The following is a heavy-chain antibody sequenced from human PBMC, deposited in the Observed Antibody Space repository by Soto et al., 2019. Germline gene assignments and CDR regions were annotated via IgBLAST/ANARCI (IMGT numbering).Heavy chain of an antibody. J-gene: IGHJ6*02. CDR1: GFTFSRYG. D-gene: IGHD2-2*01. Sequence: VASGKGSCKASGFTFSRYGISWVRQAPGQGLEWVGWISAYSGDTNYVQNLQGRVTMTTDTSTGTAYMELRSLRSDDTAVYYCARVRCSSTSCYFGEDYYYYGLDVWGQGTTVTVSS. V-gene: IGHV1-18*04. CDR3: ARVRCSSTSCYFGEDYYYYGLDV. CDR2: ISAYSGDT.